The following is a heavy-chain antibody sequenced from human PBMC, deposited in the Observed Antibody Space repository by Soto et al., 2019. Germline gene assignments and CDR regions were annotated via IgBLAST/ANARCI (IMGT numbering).Heavy chain of an antibody. Sequence: PLETLSLTCTVSGGSGSSGSYYLSWIRQPPGKGLEWIGYIYYSGSTNYNPSLKSRVTISVDTSKNQFSLKLSSVTAADTAVYYCARVLNYYYYGMDVWGQGTTLTVSS. CDR3: ARVLNYYYYGMDV. CDR1: GGSGSSGSYY. J-gene: IGHJ6*02. CDR2: IYYSGST. V-gene: IGHV4-61*01.